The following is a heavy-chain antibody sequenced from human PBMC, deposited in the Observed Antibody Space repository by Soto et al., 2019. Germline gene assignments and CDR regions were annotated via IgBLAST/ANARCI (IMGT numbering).Heavy chain of an antibody. CDR2: IYHSGST. Sequence: SETLSLTCAVSGGSISSSNWWSWVRQPPGKGLEWIGEIYHSGSTNYNPSLKSRVTISVDTSKNQFSLKLSSVTAADTAVYYCARLAPGVTTGLDIWGQGTMVTVSS. V-gene: IGHV4-4*02. CDR3: ARLAPGVTTGLDI. CDR1: GGSISSSNW. J-gene: IGHJ3*02. D-gene: IGHD4-17*01.